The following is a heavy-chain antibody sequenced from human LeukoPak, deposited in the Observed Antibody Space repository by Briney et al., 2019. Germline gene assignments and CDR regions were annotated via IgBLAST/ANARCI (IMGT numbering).Heavy chain of an antibody. D-gene: IGHD2-2*02. J-gene: IGHJ4*02. CDR1: GFTFSSYA. CDR2: ISGSGGST. CDR3: AKAYRGDCFTTSCYIFDY. V-gene: IGHV3-23*01. Sequence: GGSLRLSCAASGFTFSSYAMSWVRQAPGKGLEWVSAISGSGGSTYYADSVKGRFTISRDNSKNTLYLQMNSLRAEDTAVYYCAKAYRGDCFTTSCYIFDYWGQGTPVTVSS.